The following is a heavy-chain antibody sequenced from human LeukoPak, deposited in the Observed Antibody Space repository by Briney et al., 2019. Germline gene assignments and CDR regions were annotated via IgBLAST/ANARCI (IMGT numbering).Heavy chain of an antibody. Sequence: GRSLRLSCAASGFTFSSYAMHWVRQAPGKGLEWVAVISYDGSNKYYADSVKGRFTISRDNSKNTLYLQMNSLRAEDTAVYYCARAPIPYCGGDCPRYFDYWGQGTLVTVSS. J-gene: IGHJ4*02. CDR3: ARAPIPYCGGDCPRYFDY. CDR1: GFTFSSYA. CDR2: ISYDGSNK. D-gene: IGHD2-21*01. V-gene: IGHV3-30-3*01.